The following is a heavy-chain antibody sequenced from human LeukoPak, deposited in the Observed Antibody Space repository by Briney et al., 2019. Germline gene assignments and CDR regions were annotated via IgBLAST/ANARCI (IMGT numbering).Heavy chain of an antibody. V-gene: IGHV3-66*01. J-gene: IGHJ6*02. D-gene: IGHD4-23*01. CDR2: IYSGGST. CDR1: GFTVSSNY. CDR3: ARDLTTVALDYYYYGMDA. Sequence: PGGSLRLSCAASGFTVSSNYMSWVRQAPGKGLEWVSVIYSGGSTYYADSVKGRSTISRDNSKNTLYLQMNSLRAEDTAVYYCARDLTTVALDYYYYGMDAWGQGTTVTVSS.